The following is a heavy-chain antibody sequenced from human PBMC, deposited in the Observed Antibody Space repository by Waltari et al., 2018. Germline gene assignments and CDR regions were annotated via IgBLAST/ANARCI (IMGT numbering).Heavy chain of an antibody. CDR1: GESFSGHF. J-gene: IGHJ4*01. Sequence: QVQLHQWGAGLLKPSETLSLTCAVSGESFSGHFWSWIRQSPGKGLAWVGAIHDSGRPTYKPCLKSRLSLSVDTTKKQFSLRLTAVTAADTGVYFCARYGEVPPNYFFDYWGQGTLVTVSS. D-gene: IGHD2-21*01. CDR3: ARYGEVPPNYFFDY. CDR2: IHDSGRP. V-gene: IGHV4-34*01.